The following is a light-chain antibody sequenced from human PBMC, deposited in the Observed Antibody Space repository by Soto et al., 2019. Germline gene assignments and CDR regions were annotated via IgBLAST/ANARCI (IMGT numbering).Light chain of an antibody. CDR1: QSVSNNY. J-gene: IGKJ1*01. CDR2: GAS. Sequence: EIVLTQSPGTLSLSPGERATLSCRASQSVSNNYLAWYQQKPGQAPRLLIYGASNRATGIPDRFSGSGSGTDFTLTISRLEPEDFATYYCQQYNSPWTFGQGTKVEIK. V-gene: IGKV3-20*01. CDR3: QQYNSPWT.